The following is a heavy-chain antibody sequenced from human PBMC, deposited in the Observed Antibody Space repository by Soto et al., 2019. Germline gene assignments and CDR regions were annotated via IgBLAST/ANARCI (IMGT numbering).Heavy chain of an antibody. CDR2: IYPGDSDT. Sequence: GESLKSSCKGSGYSFTNNLIGWVRQIPWKGLEWVVIIYPGDSDTRYSPSFQGQVTISAEKSISTAYMQWSSLKASDTAMYYCPRRRRAILTGSPGPLAYWGQGTLVTLSS. D-gene: IGHD3-9*01. V-gene: IGHV5-51*01. J-gene: IGHJ4*02. CDR1: GYSFTNNL. CDR3: PRRRRAILTGSPGPLAY.